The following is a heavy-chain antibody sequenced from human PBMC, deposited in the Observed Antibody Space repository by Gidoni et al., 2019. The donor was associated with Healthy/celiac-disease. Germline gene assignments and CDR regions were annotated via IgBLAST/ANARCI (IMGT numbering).Heavy chain of an antibody. D-gene: IGHD6-19*01. V-gene: IGHV3-15*01. Sequence: EVQLVESGGGLVKPGGSLRLSCAASGFTFSNAWMSWVRQAPGKGLEWVGRIKSKTECGTTDYAAPVKGRFTISRDDSKNTLYLQMNSLKTEDTAVYYCTTGGGIAVAGTVDYWGQGTLVTVSS. CDR2: IKSKTECGTT. J-gene: IGHJ4*02. CDR3: TTGGGIAVAGTVDY. CDR1: GFTFSNAW.